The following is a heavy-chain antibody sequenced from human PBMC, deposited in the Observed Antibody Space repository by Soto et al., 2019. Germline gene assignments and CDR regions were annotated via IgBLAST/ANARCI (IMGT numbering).Heavy chain of an antibody. CDR2: INSDGSDT. Sequence: EVQLEESGGGLVQPGGSLRVSCAASGFTFSRFWMHWVRQAPGMGLVWVSRINSDGSDTNYADSVKGRCTISRDNAKNTRYLQMDSLRAEDTAVYYCARAGGSCSGGSCTPRYFYGMDVWGQGTTVTVSS. V-gene: IGHV3-74*01. D-gene: IGHD2-15*01. CDR3: ARAGGSCSGGSCTPRYFYGMDV. J-gene: IGHJ6*02. CDR1: GFTFSRFW.